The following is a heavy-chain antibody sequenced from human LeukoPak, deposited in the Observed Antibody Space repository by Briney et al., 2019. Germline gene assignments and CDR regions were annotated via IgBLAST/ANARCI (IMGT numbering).Heavy chain of an antibody. CDR2: INHSGST. J-gene: IGHJ4*02. V-gene: IGHV4-34*01. CDR3: ARASDYVDY. Sequence: SETLSLTCAVYGGSFSGYYWSWIRQPPGKGLEWIGEINHSGSTNYNPSLKSRVTISVDTSKNQFSLKLRSVTAADTAVYYCARASDYVDYWGQGTLVTVSS. CDR1: GGSFSGYY.